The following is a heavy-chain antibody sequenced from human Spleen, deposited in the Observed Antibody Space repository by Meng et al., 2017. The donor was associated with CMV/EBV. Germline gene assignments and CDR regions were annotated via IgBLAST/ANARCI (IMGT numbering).Heavy chain of an antibody. V-gene: IGHV4-4*02. J-gene: IGHJ4*02. CDR1: GASISSGSW. CDR2: IYHSGST. D-gene: IGHD2-2*01. Sequence: QVQVQESGPGLVKPSETLSLTCVVSGASISSGSWWNWVRQPPGKGLEWIGDIYHSGSTNYNPSLKSRVTISVDKSKNQFSLKLSSVTAADTAMYYCARGGGCSSSSCDLDYWGQGVLVTVSS. CDR3: ARGGGCSSSSCDLDY.